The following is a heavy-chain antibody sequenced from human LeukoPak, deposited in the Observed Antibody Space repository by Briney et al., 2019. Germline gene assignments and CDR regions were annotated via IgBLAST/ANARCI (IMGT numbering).Heavy chain of an antibody. J-gene: IGHJ4*02. CDR1: GFTVNSNY. CDR2: LYNTGNT. V-gene: IGHV3-53*01. D-gene: IGHD6-13*01. CDR3: ARLTADGRLYFVD. Sequence: GGSLRLSCAASGFTVNSNYLSWVRQAPGKGLEWVSTLYNTGNTYYANSVKGRFSISRDNSKNTPFLQMNSLRAEDTAVYYCARLTADGRLYFVDWGPGTLVTVSS.